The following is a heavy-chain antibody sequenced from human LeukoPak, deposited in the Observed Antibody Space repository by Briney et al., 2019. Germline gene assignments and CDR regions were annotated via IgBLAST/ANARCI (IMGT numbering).Heavy chain of an antibody. D-gene: IGHD6-6*01. CDR1: GFTFSSYS. CDR2: ISSSSSTI. Sequence: PGGSLRLSCAASGFTFSSYSMNWVRQAPGKGLEWVSYISSSSSTIYYADSVKGRFTISRDNAKNSLYLQMNSLRAEDTAVYYCARNSIAARYRFDYWGQGTLVTVSS. V-gene: IGHV3-48*01. CDR3: ARNSIAARYRFDY. J-gene: IGHJ4*02.